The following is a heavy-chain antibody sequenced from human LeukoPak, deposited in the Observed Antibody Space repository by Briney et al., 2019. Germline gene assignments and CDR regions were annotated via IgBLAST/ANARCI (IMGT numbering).Heavy chain of an antibody. Sequence: GASVKVSCMASRSSFSGYYLHWVRQAPGQGLEWLGSINVASGDTNYKKTFQGRVTVTRDTSANTVYMEMNNLTADDTALYFCAKETSIVIEDIEGGGCDIWGQGTMVTV. D-gene: IGHD2/OR15-2a*01. CDR1: RSSFSGYY. J-gene: IGHJ3*02. CDR2: INVASGDT. V-gene: IGHV1-2*02. CDR3: AKETSIVIEDIEGGGCDI.